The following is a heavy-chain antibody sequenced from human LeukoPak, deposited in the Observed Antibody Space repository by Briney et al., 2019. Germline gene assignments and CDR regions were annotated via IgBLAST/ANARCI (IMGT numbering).Heavy chain of an antibody. CDR3: ARGAHKRDDYGGFFDY. D-gene: IGHD4-23*01. V-gene: IGHV3-74*01. Sequence: GGSLRLSCAASGFIFSSYWMHWVRQAPGKGLVWVARINPDGSSTSYEDSVKGRFTVSRDNSKNTLYLQMVSLRVEDTAVYYCARGAHKRDDYGGFFDYWGQGTLVTVTS. J-gene: IGHJ4*02. CDR2: INPDGSST. CDR1: GFIFSSYW.